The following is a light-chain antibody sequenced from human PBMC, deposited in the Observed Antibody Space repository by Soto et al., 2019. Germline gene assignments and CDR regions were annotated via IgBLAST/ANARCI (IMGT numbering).Light chain of an antibody. J-gene: IGKJ5*01. CDR1: QSVRSK. CDR3: QQYTGPPTT. CDR2: GAS. V-gene: IGKV3-15*01. Sequence: IVLTQSPATLSVSPGERATLSCRASQSVRSKLAWYQQKPGQAPRLLIYGASTRATGIPDRFSGSGSGTDFTLTITRLEPEDSAVYFCQQYTGPPTTFGQGTRLEIK.